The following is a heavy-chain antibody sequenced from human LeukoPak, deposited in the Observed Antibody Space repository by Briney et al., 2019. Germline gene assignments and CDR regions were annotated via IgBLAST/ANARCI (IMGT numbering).Heavy chain of an antibody. CDR1: GGSISSRNW. J-gene: IGHJ4*02. D-gene: IGHD6-13*01. V-gene: IGHV4-4*02. CDR3: ARGPGAAAADYFDY. Sequence: SETLSLTCAVSGGSISSRNWWSWVRQPPGKGLEWIGEIYHSGSTNYNPSLKSRVTISVDKSKNQFSLKLSSVTAADTAVYYCARGPGAAAADYFDYWGQGTLVTVSS. CDR2: IYHSGST.